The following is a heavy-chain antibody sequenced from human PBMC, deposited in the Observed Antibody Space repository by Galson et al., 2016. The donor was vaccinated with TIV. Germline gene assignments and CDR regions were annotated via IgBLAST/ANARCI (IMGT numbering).Heavy chain of an antibody. J-gene: IGHJ4*02. CDR1: SYFIRDGYF. Sequence: SETLSLTCAVSSYFIRDGYFWGWIRQSPGKGLEWIGSFYYGGSTYYNPPLKGRVAISVDTSKNQFSLRLSSVTAADTAVYYCAKMARTTGPDTEYYFDHWGQGMLVTVSS. CDR2: FYYGGST. CDR3: AKMARTTGPDTEYYFDH. V-gene: IGHV4-38-2*01. D-gene: IGHD1-1*01.